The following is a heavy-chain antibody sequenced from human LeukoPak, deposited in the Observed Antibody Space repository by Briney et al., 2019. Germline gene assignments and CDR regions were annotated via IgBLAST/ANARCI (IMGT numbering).Heavy chain of an antibody. Sequence: GGSLRLSCAASGFTFSSYSMNWVRQAPGKGLEWVSSISSTSTYIYYADSVKGRFTISRDNAKNSLYLQMNSLRAEDTAVYYCARAKRQQLVLGNWFDPWGQGTLVTVSS. CDR1: GFTFSSYS. J-gene: IGHJ5*02. CDR3: ARAKRQQLVLGNWFDP. D-gene: IGHD6-13*01. CDR2: ISSTSTYI. V-gene: IGHV3-21*01.